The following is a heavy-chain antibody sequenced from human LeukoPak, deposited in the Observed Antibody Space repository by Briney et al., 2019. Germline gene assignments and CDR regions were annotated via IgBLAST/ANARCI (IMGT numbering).Heavy chain of an antibody. Sequence: ASVKVSCKASGYTFTSYYMHWVRQAPGQGLEWMGIINPSGGSTSYAQKFQGRVTMTRDMSTSTVYMELSSLRSEDTAVYYCARDGLGLQRTYYYYYMDVWGKGTTVTVSS. D-gene: IGHD4-11*01. V-gene: IGHV1-46*01. CDR2: INPSGGST. J-gene: IGHJ6*03. CDR1: GYTFTSYY. CDR3: ARDGLGLQRTYYYYYMDV.